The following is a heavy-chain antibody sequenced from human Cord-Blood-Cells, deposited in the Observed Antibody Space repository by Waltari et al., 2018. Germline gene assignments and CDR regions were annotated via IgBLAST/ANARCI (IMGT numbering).Heavy chain of an antibody. CDR2: IYYSRSQ. V-gene: IGHV4-39*01. J-gene: IGHJ3*02. Sequence: QVQLQESGPGLMKSSESLSLIRTVSGRSLRSNIYYWGWIDQPPGTGLEWIGFIYYSRSQDYNPCLRSRVTLAVDTAKNQFSLKLGSVTAADTAVYFCARQYRGSSHDAFDIWGQGTMVTVSS. CDR1: GRSLRSNIYY. CDR3: ARQYRGSSHDAFDI. D-gene: IGHD1-26*01.